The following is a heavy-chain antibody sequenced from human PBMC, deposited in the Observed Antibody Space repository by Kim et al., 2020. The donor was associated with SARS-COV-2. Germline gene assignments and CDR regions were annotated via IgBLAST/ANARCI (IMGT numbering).Heavy chain of an antibody. D-gene: IGHD3-10*01. CDR3: ARVLRSFGSGSYYNDLDY. V-gene: IGHV1-69*01. Sequence: QGRVTITADESTSTAYMELSSLRSEDTAVYYCARVLRSFGSGSYYNDLDYWGQGTLVTVSS. J-gene: IGHJ4*02.